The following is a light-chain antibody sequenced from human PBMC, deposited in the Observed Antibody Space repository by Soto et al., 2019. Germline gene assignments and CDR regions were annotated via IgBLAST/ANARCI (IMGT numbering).Light chain of an antibody. CDR2: GAF. V-gene: IGKV3-11*01. Sequence: EIVLTQSPGTLCLSPGERATLSCRASPSVANFVAWYQQKPGQAPRLLIYGAFSRATGIPARFSGSGSGTDFTLTISSLEPEDSAVYYCQQRNIWPPVTFGHGTRLEIK. CDR3: QQRNIWPPVT. CDR1: PSVANF. J-gene: IGKJ5*01.